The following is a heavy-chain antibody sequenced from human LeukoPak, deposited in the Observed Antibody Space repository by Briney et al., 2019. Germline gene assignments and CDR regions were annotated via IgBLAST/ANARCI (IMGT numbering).Heavy chain of an antibody. CDR3: ARGGGRLDFDY. J-gene: IGHJ4*02. CDR2: INSDGRST. CDR1: GFTFSSCW. D-gene: IGHD1-1*01. V-gene: IGHV3-74*01. Sequence: GGSLRLSCAASGFTFSSCWMHWVRQAPGKGLVWVSRINSDGRSTSYADSVKGRFTISRDNAKNTLYLQMNSLRAEDTAVYYCARGGGRLDFDYWGQGTLVTVSS.